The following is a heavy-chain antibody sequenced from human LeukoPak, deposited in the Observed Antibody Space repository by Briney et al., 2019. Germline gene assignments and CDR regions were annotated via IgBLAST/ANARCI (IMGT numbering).Heavy chain of an antibody. CDR1: GFTFSSYG. V-gene: IGHV3-33*01. D-gene: IGHD3-10*01. J-gene: IGHJ5*02. CDR2: IWYDGSNK. Sequence: PGRSLRLSCAASGFTFSSYGMHWVRQAPGKGLEWVAVIWYDGSNKYYADSVKGRFTISRDNSKNTLYLQMNSLRAEDTAVYYCARREAGVRGAIQYNWFDPWGQGTLVTVSS. CDR3: ARREAGVRGAIQYNWFDP.